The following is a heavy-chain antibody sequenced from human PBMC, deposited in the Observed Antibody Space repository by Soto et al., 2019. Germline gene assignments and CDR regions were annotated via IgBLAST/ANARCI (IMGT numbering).Heavy chain of an antibody. J-gene: IGHJ6*02. CDR2: IYPGDSDT. D-gene: IGHD2-2*01. CDR1: GYSFTSYW. CDR3: ASSPRGYCSSTSCRELGNYYGMDV. Sequence: PGESLKICCKGSGYSFTSYWIGLVRQMFGKGLEWMGIIYPGDSDTRYSPSFQGQVTISADKSISTAYLQWSSLKASDTAMYYCASSPRGYCSSTSCRELGNYYGMDVWGQGTTVTVSS. V-gene: IGHV5-51*01.